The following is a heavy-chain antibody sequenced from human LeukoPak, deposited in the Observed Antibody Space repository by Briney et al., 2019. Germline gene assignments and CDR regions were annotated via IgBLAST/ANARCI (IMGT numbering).Heavy chain of an antibody. V-gene: IGHV3-7*05. J-gene: IGHJ4*02. Sequence: PGGSLRLSCEASGFTFSRNWMTWVRQAPGKGLEWVANIKADGSEKYYVDSVKGRFTISRDNANNSLHLQMNSLRAADTAVYYCARATHRGWSFDYWGQGTLVTVSS. CDR1: GFTFSRNW. D-gene: IGHD6-19*01. CDR2: IKADGSEK. CDR3: ARATHRGWSFDY.